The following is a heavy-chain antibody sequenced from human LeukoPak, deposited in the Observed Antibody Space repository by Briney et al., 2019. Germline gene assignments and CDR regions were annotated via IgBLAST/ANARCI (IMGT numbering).Heavy chain of an antibody. CDR3: ARDRIGGWYYYGSGLNY. Sequence: PGGSLRLSCAASGFTFSSYAMHWVRQAPGKGLEWVAVISYDGSNKYYADSVKGRFTISRDNSKNTLYLQMNSLRAEDTAVYYCARDRIGGWYYYGSGLNYWGQGTLVTVSS. V-gene: IGHV3-30*04. CDR2: ISYDGSNK. J-gene: IGHJ4*02. CDR1: GFTFSSYA. D-gene: IGHD6-19*01.